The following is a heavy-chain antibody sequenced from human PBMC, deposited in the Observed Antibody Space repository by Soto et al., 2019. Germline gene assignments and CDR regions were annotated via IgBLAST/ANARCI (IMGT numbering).Heavy chain of an antibody. CDR3: ARETTGGYDAFDI. CDR2: ISSSSTYT. Sequence: GGSLRLSCAASVFTFITSTMNWVRQAPGQGLEWVSSISSSSTYTYYAASVKGRFTISRDNSKNTLYLQMNSLRAEDTAVYYCARETTGGYDAFDIWGQGTMVTVSS. V-gene: IGHV3-21*04. CDR1: VFTFITST. J-gene: IGHJ3*02. D-gene: IGHD7-27*01.